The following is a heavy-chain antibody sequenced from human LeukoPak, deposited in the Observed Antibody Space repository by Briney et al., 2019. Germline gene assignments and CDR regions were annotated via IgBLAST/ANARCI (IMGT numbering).Heavy chain of an antibody. V-gene: IGHV4-34*01. D-gene: IGHD2-2*01. CDR3: ARGEGYCSSTSCPYYYYGMDV. CDR1: GGSFSGYY. Sequence: SETLSLTCAVYGGSFSGYYWSWIRQPPGKGLEWIGEINHSGSTNYNPSLKSRVTISVDTSKNQFSLKLSSVTAADTAVYYCARGEGYCSSTSCPYYYYGMDVWGQGTTVTVSS. CDR2: INHSGST. J-gene: IGHJ6*02.